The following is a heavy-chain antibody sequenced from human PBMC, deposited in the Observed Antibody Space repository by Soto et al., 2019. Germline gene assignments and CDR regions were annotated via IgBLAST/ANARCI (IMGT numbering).Heavy chain of an antibody. CDR2: ISWNSGSI. V-gene: IGHV3-9*01. CDR3: AKDPYKGYCSSTSCYMFRSWFDP. CDR1: GFTFDDYA. J-gene: IGHJ5*02. Sequence: ESGGGLVQPGRSLRLSCAASGFTFDDYAMHWVRQAPGKGLEWVSGISWNSGSIGYADSVKGRFTISRDNAKNSLYLQMNSLRAEDTALYYCAKDPYKGYCSSTSCYMFRSWFDPWGQGTLVTVSS. D-gene: IGHD2-2*02.